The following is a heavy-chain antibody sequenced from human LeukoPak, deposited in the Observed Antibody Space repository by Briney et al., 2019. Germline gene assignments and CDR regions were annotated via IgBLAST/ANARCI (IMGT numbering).Heavy chain of an antibody. V-gene: IGHV3-74*01. CDR3: ARGVYHLDY. CDR1: GLTFRTTW. D-gene: IGHD6-6*01. Sequence: GGSLRLSCATSGLTFRTTWMHWVRQAPGKGLMWVSRMNGEGTTIDYADSVKGRFTISRDNAKSSLYLQMNSLRAEDTAFYYCARGVYHLDYWGQGTLVTVSS. J-gene: IGHJ4*02. CDR2: MNGEGTTI.